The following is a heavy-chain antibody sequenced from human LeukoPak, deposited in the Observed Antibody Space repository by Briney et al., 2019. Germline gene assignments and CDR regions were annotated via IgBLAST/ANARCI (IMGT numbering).Heavy chain of an antibody. CDR2: INPSGGST. Sequence: ASVKVSCKASGYIFTTYYMHWVRQAPGQGLEWMGIINPSGGSTSYAQKFQGRVTMTRDTSTSTVYMELSSLRSEDTAVYYRARGSGYDAFDIWGQGTMVTVSS. D-gene: IGHD5-12*01. J-gene: IGHJ3*02. CDR3: ARGSGYDAFDI. V-gene: IGHV1-46*01. CDR1: GYIFTTYY.